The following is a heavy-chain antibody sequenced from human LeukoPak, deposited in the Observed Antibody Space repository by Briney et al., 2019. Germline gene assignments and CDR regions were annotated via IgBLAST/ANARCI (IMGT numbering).Heavy chain of an antibody. CDR1: GFTFSSYS. D-gene: IGHD5-12*01. Sequence: GGSLRLSCAASGFTFSSYSMNWVRQAPGKGLEWVSSISSSSSYIYYADSVKGRFTISRDNAKNSLYLQVNSLRAEDTAVYYCARGGTVATITEGWFDPWGQGTLVTVSS. J-gene: IGHJ5*02. CDR2: ISSSSSYI. V-gene: IGHV3-21*01. CDR3: ARGGTVATITEGWFDP.